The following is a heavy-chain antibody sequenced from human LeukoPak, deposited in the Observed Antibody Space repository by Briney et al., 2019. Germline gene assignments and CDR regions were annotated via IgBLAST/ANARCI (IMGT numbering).Heavy chain of an antibody. CDR3: ARTGHYQFDS. CDR2: VSIYNDNT. Sequence: GASVKVSCKASGYTFTSYGISWVRQAPGQGLEWLGWVSIYNDNTNYAREFQDRITMTTDISTSTAYMELKSLTSDDTAVYFCARTGHYQFDSWGQGTLVTVSS. V-gene: IGHV1-18*01. CDR1: GYTFTSYG. D-gene: IGHD3-9*01. J-gene: IGHJ4*02.